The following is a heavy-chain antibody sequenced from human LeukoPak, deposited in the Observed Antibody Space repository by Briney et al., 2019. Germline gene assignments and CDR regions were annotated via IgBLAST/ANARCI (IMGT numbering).Heavy chain of an antibody. CDR3: ARDTYYYDSSGYNYFDY. V-gene: IGHV4-4*07. CDR1: GGSISSYY. D-gene: IGHD3-22*01. J-gene: IGHJ4*02. Sequence: KASETLSLTCTVSGGSISSYYWSWIRQPAGKGLEWIGRIHTSGRTNYNPSLKSRVTMSGDTSKNQFSLKLSSVTAADTAVYYCARDTYYYDSSGYNYFDYWGQGTLVTVSS. CDR2: IHTSGRT.